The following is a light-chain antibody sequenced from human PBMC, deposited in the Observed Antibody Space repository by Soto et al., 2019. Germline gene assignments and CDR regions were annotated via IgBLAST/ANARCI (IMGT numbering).Light chain of an antibody. CDR1: QSVLYSSNNKNY. CDR2: WAS. J-gene: IGKJ1*01. CDR3: QQYYSSWT. V-gene: IGKV4-1*01. Sequence: DIVMTQSPDSLAVSLGERATINCKSSQSVLYSSNNKNYLAWYQQKPEQPPKLLIYWASTRESGVPDRFSGSGSGTDFTLTISSLQAEDVAVYYCQQYYSSWTFGQGTKVEIK.